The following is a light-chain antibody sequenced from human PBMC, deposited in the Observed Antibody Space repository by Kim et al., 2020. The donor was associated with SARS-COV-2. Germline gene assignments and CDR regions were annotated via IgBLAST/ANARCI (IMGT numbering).Light chain of an antibody. J-gene: IGLJ3*02. CDR3: QAWDSSTGV. CDR2: QDT. V-gene: IGLV3-1*01. Sequence: SYELTQPPSVSVSPGQTASITCSGDKLGDKYACWYQQKPGQSPVLVIHQDTKRPSRIPARFSGSNSGNTATLTISGTQAMDEGDYYCQAWDSSTGVFGGGTQLTVL. CDR1: KLGDKY.